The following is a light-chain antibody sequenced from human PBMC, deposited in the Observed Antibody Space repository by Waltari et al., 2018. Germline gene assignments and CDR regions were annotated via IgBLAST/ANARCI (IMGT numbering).Light chain of an antibody. CDR3: SSYTRISTFV. Sequence: QSALTQPASVSGSPGQSITISCTGTSSDVGSYNYVSWYQQHPGKAPKLMIYEVSNRPSGLSDRVSGSKSGNTASLTISELQAEDEADYFCSSYTRISTFVFGTGTEVSVL. CDR1: SSDVGSYNY. CDR2: EVS. J-gene: IGLJ1*01. V-gene: IGLV2-14*01.